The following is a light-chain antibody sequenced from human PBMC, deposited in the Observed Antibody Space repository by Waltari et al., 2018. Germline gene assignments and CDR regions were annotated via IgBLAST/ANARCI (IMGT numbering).Light chain of an antibody. CDR2: EGS. CDR1: SSDVGSYNL. Sequence: QSALTHPASVSGSPGQPITISCTGTSSDVGSYNLVSWYQQHPGKAPKLMIYEGSKRPSGVSNRFSGSKSGNTASLTISGLQAEDEADYYCCSYAGSSTWVFGGGTKLTVL. J-gene: IGLJ3*02. V-gene: IGLV2-23*01. CDR3: CSYAGSSTWV.